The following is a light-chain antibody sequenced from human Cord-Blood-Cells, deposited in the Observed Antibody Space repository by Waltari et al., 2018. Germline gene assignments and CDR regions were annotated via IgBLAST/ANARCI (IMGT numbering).Light chain of an antibody. J-gene: IGKJ2*01. CDR2: DAS. CDR1: QDISNY. V-gene: IGKV1-33*01. CDR3: QQYDNLPPDT. Sequence: DIQMTQSPSSLSASVGDRVTITCQASQDISNYLNWYQQKPWKAPKLLIYDASNLETGVPSSFSGSGSGTDFTFTISSLQPEDIATYYCQQYDNLPPDTFGQGTKLEIK.